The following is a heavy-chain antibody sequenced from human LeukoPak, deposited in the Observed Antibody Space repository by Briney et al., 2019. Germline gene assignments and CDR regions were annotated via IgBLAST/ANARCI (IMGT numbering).Heavy chain of an antibody. V-gene: IGHV3-30-3*01. CDR1: GFTFSSYA. J-gene: IGHJ4*02. D-gene: IGHD2/OR15-2a*01. CDR3: AREYCDRTACLLIDS. CDR2: ISYDATNK. Sequence: GGSLRLSCAASGFTFSSYAMHWVRQAPGKGLEWVTIISYDATNKYYADYVKGRFTISRDNSKNTLYLQMNSLRPEDTAVYYCAREYCDRTACLLIDSWGQGTLVTVSS.